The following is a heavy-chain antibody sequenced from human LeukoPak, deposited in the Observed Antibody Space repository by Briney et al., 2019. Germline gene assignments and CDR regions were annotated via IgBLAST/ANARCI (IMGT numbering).Heavy chain of an antibody. V-gene: IGHV4-39*01. Sequence: SETLSLTCTDSGGSIANSTFYWGWIRQPPGKGLEWMGTIYYSGSTFYNPSLTSRFTISVDTSKNQFSLQRSSVTPTDTAVYYCARHEVTTTGYYWDWGQGTLVTVSS. D-gene: IGHD3-9*01. CDR2: IYYSGST. CDR1: GGSIANSTFY. J-gene: IGHJ4*02. CDR3: ARHEVTTTGYYWD.